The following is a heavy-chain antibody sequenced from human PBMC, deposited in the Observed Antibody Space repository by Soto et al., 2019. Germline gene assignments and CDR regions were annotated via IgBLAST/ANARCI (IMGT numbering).Heavy chain of an antibody. V-gene: IGHV1-69*13. CDR1: GGTFSSYA. CDR3: ARGGRYYDSSGYLNY. Sequence: SVKVSCKASGGTFSSYAISWVRQAPGQGLEWMGGIIPIFGTANYAQKFQGRVTITADESTSTAYMELSSLRSEDTAVYYCARGGRYYDSSGYLNYWGQGTLVTVSS. CDR2: IIPIFGTA. J-gene: IGHJ4*02. D-gene: IGHD3-22*01.